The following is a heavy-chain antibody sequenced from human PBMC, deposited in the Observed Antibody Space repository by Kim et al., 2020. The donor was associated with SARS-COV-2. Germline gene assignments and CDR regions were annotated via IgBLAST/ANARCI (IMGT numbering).Heavy chain of an antibody. D-gene: IGHD3-22*01. CDR2: ILYDGSNK. Sequence: GGSLRLSCAASGFTFSGYGMQWVRQAPGKGLEWVAVILYDGSNKYYADSVKGRFTISRDNSKNTLYLQMNSLRVEDTAVYYCAKGKDTSAYTPIDYWGQGTLVTVSS. CDR3: AKGKDTSAYTPIDY. CDR1: GFTFSGYG. V-gene: IGHV3-30*18. J-gene: IGHJ4*02.